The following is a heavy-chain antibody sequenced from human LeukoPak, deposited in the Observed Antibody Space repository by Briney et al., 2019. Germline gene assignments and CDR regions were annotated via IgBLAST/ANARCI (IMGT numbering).Heavy chain of an antibody. CDR3: ARGGYYDSSGRYDY. Sequence: GGSLRLSCAASGFTFSSYAMHWVRQAPGKGLEWVAVISYDGSNKYYADSVKGRFTISRDNSKNTLYLQMNSLRAEDTAVYYCARGGYYDSSGRYDYWGQGTLVTVPS. CDR1: GFTFSSYA. V-gene: IGHV3-30-3*01. CDR2: ISYDGSNK. D-gene: IGHD3-22*01. J-gene: IGHJ4*02.